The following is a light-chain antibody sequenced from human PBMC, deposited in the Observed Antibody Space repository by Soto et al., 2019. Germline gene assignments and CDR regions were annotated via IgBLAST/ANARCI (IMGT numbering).Light chain of an antibody. CDR3: CSYAGSGTFV. Sequence: QSALTQPASVSGSPGQSIIISCTGTSSDVGSYNLFSWYQQHPGKAPKLMIYDVRKRPSGVSNRVSGSKSGNTASLTISGLQAEHEADYYCCSYAGSGTFVFGTGTKLTVL. V-gene: IGLV2-23*02. J-gene: IGLJ1*01. CDR2: DVR. CDR1: SSDVGSYNL.